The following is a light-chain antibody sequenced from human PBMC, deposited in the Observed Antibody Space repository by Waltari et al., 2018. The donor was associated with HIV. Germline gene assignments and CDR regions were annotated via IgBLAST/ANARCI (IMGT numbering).Light chain of an antibody. CDR3: QSYDSSLSGSV. V-gene: IGLV1-40*01. Sequence: QSVLTQPPSVSGAPGPRVTISCTGSSSNIGAGYYVHWYQQLPGTAPKLLIYGNINRPQGVPDRCSGSKAGTSASLAITGLQTEDEADYYCQSYDSSLSGSVFGGGTKLTVL. CDR2: GNI. CDR1: SSNIGAGYY. J-gene: IGLJ3*02.